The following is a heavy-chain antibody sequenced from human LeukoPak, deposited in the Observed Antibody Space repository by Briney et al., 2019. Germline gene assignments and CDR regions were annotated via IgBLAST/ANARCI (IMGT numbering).Heavy chain of an antibody. V-gene: IGHV4-59*12. CDR2: IYYSGST. J-gene: IGHJ6*02. Sequence: SETLSLTCTVSGGSISSYYWSWIRQPPGKGLEWIGYIYYSGSTNYNPSLKSRVTISVDTSKNQFSLKLSSVTAADTAVYYCASAPGPGRYYYYYYGMDVWGQGTTVTVSS. D-gene: IGHD3-9*01. CDR1: GGSISSYY. CDR3: ASAPGPGRYYYYYYGMDV.